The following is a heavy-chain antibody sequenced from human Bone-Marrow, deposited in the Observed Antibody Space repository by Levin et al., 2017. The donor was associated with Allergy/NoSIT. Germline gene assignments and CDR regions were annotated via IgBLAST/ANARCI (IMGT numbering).Heavy chain of an antibody. CDR3: AKDISRSWSTGDLDY. Sequence: VASVKVSCAASGFTFSSYAMSWVRQAPGKGLEWVSGIRGSGVGTYYADSVKGRFTISRDNSKNTLYLQMKSLRAEDTAVYYCAKDISRSWSTGDLDYWGQGTQVTVSS. D-gene: IGHD7-27*01. J-gene: IGHJ4*02. CDR1: GFTFSSYA. V-gene: IGHV3-23*01. CDR2: IRGSGVGT.